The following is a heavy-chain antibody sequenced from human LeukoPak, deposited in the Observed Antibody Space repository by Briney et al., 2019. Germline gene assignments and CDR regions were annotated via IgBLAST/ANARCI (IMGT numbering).Heavy chain of an antibody. J-gene: IGHJ6*04. CDR3: ARSYYDSSGQYDV. V-gene: IGHV4-34*01. CDR1: GWSLSGYY. Sequence: PSETLSLTCAVYGWSLSGYYWCWIRQPPGKGLEWIVEINYSGDANYNPSLNSRVTISVATSNHQFSLKLTSVTAEDTAVYYCARSYYDSSGQYDVWGEGTPVTVSS. D-gene: IGHD3-22*01. CDR2: INYSGDA.